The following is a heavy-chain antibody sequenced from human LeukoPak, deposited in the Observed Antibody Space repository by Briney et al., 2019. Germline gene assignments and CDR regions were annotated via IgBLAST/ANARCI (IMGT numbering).Heavy chain of an antibody. D-gene: IGHD3-22*01. CDR3: ATLPYYYDSSGSYYFDY. CDR1: GFTFSSYG. Sequence: QPGRSLRLSCAASGFTFSSYGMHWVRQAPGKGLEWVAVISYDGSNKYYADSVKGRFTISRDNSKNTLYLQMNSLRVEDTAVYYCATLPYYYDSSGSYYFDYWGQGTLVTVSS. V-gene: IGHV3-30*03. J-gene: IGHJ4*02. CDR2: ISYDGSNK.